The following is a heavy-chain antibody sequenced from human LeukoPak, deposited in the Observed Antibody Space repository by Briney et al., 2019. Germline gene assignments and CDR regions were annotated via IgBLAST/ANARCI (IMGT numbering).Heavy chain of an antibody. Sequence: GGSLGLSCAASGFTFSSYWMHWVRQAPGKGLVWVSRINSDGSSTSYADSVKGRFTISRDNAKNTLYLQMNSLRAEDTAVYYCAREGGYYDSSVNTSLRWGQGTLVTVSS. D-gene: IGHD3-22*01. CDR3: AREGGYYDSSVNTSLR. CDR1: GFTFSSYW. V-gene: IGHV3-74*01. J-gene: IGHJ4*02. CDR2: INSDGSST.